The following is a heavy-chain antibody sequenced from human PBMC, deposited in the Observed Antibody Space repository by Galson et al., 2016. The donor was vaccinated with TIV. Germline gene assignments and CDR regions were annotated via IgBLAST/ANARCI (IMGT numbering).Heavy chain of an antibody. CDR3: ARAPISIFGLATSYYFDY. CDR1: GFSLSTYGMS. J-gene: IGHJ4*02. D-gene: IGHD3-3*01. Sequence: PALVKPTQTLTLTCTFSGFSLSTYGMSVGWIRQPPGKALEWLARIDWDDDKFYNSSLKTRLTISKDISRNQVVLTMTNMDPVDTAKYYCARAPISIFGLATSYYFDYWVQGTLVTVSS. V-gene: IGHV2-70*17. CDR2: IDWDDDK.